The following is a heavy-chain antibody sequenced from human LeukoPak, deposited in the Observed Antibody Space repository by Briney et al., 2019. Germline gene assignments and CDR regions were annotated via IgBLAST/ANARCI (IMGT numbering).Heavy chain of an antibody. CDR2: IIPIFGTA. Sequence: SVKVSCKASGGTFSSYAISWVRQAPGQGLEWMGGIIPIFGTANYAQKFQGRVTITADKSTSTAYMELSSLRSDDTAVYYCARDLQEAYSSVWYGNYSYYYMDVWGQGTTVSVSS. V-gene: IGHV1-69*06. CDR1: GGTFSSYA. CDR3: ARDLQEAYSSVWYGNYSYYYMDV. D-gene: IGHD6-19*01. J-gene: IGHJ6*03.